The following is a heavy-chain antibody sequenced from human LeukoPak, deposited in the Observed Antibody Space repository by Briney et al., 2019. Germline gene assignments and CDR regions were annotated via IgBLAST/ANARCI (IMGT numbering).Heavy chain of an antibody. D-gene: IGHD5-12*01. CDR1: GGSISSGGYY. CDR2: IYYSGST. CDR3: ARAAGGYSGYDQGTFDY. V-gene: IGHV4-31*03. Sequence: PSETLSLTCTVSGGSISSGGYYWSWIRQHPGKGLEWIGYIYYSGSTYYNPSLKSRVTISVDTSKNQFSLKLSSVTAADTAVYYCARAAGGYSGYDQGTFDYWGQGWLATVSS. J-gene: IGHJ4*02.